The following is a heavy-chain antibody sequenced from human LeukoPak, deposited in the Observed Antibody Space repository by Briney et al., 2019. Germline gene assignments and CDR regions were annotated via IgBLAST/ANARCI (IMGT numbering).Heavy chain of an antibody. CDR2: INGNADST. J-gene: IGHJ4*02. D-gene: IGHD2/OR15-2a*01. CDR1: GLTFRNYW. V-gene: IGHV3-23*01. CDR3: ANVRYKYGKDY. Sequence: GGSLRLSCAASGLTFRNYWMSWVRQAPGKGLEWVSGINGNADSTYYADSVKGRFTISRDNSKNTLYLQMNSLRAEDTAVYYCANVRYKYGKDYWGQGTLVTVSS.